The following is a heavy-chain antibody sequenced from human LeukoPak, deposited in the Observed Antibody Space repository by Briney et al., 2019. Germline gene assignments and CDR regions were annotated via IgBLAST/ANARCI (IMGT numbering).Heavy chain of an antibody. Sequence: PGGSLRLSCAASGFTFSSYWMHWVRQAPGKGLVWVSRINSDGSSTSYTDSVKGRFTISRDNAKNSLYLQMNSLRAEDTALYYCAKSGGDESDAFDTWGQGTMVTVSS. CDR3: AKSGGDESDAFDT. V-gene: IGHV3-74*01. J-gene: IGHJ3*02. CDR2: INSDGSST. CDR1: GFTFSSYW. D-gene: IGHD3-10*01.